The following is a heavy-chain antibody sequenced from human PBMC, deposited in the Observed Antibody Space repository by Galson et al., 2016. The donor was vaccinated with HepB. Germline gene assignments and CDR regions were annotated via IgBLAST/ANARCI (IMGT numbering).Heavy chain of an antibody. D-gene: IGHD2-15*01. CDR1: GGTFSSYA. J-gene: IGHJ6*02. CDR3: ARSPVYCSGGTCYSIYYYGMDV. CDR2: IITIFGTA. Sequence: SVKVSCKASGGTFSSYALSWVRQAPGQGLEWMGGIITIFGTANYAQKFQGRVTITADESTSTAYMELSSLGSEDTAGYYCARSPVYCSGGTCYSIYYYGMDVWGQGTTVTVSS. V-gene: IGHV1-69*13.